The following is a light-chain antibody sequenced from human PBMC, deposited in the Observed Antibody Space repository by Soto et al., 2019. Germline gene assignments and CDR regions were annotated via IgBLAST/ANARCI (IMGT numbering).Light chain of an antibody. CDR2: DTS. CDR3: LLSNSGAYV. CDR1: TGAVTSGHY. J-gene: IGLJ1*01. Sequence: QAVVTQDPSLTVSPGATVTLTCGSSTGAVTSGHYPYWFQQKPGQAPRTLIYDTSNKHSWTPARFSGSLLGGKAALTLSGAQPEDEAEYYCLLSNSGAYVFGTGTKVTAL. V-gene: IGLV7-46*01.